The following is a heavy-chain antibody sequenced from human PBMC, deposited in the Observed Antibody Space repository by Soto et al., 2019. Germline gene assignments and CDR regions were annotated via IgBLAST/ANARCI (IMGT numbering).Heavy chain of an antibody. J-gene: IGHJ4*02. CDR2: IYSGGST. CDR1: GFTVSSNY. D-gene: IGHD3-22*01. CDR3: ARDIVVTSGLYFDY. V-gene: IGHV3-66*01. Sequence: PGGSLRLSCAASGFTVSSNYMSWVRQAPGKGLEWVSVIYSGGSTYYADSVKGRVTISRDNSKNTLYLQMNSLRAEDTAVYYCARDIVVTSGLYFDYWGQGTLVTVSS.